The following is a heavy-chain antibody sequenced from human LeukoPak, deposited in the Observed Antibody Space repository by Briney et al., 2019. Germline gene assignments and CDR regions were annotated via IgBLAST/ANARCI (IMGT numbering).Heavy chain of an antibody. CDR3: ARDLGYDYVWGSYRPYYFDY. Sequence: GGSLRLSCAASGFTFSSYAMHWVRQAPGKGLEWVAVTSYDGSNKYYADSVKGRFTISRDNSKNTLYLQMNSLRAEDTAVYYCARDLGYDYVWGSYRPYYFDYWGQGTLVTVSS. J-gene: IGHJ4*02. V-gene: IGHV3-30-3*01. CDR1: GFTFSSYA. CDR2: TSYDGSNK. D-gene: IGHD3-16*02.